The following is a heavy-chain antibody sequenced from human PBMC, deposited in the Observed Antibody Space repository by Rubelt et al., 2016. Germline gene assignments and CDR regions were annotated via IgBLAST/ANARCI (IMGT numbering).Heavy chain of an antibody. D-gene: IGHD2-15*01. CDR3: AKSGCSGGSCYFYYFDS. CDR1: GFTFSSYA. Sequence: EVQLLESGGGLVQPGGSLRLSCAASGFTFSSYAMSWVRQAPGKGLEWVSAISDSCGSTYYSGGSTYYADSVKGRFTIYRDTSKTTLSLQMNSLRAEETAIYYCAKSGCSGGSCYFYYFDSWGQGTLVTVSS. V-gene: IGHV3-23*01. J-gene: IGHJ4*02. CDR2: ISDSCGSTYYSGGST.